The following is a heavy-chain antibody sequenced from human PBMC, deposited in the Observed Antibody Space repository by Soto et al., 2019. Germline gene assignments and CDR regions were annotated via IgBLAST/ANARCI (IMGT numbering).Heavy chain of an antibody. V-gene: IGHV3-23*01. Sequence: QAGGSLRLSCAASGFTFSSYAMSWVRQAPGKGLEWVSAISGSGGSTYYADSVKGRFTISRDNSKNTLYLQMNSLSAEDTAVYHCAKNQGVELVPLATVDWFDPWGQGSVVTVSS. CDR3: AKNQGVELVPLATVDWFDP. J-gene: IGHJ5*02. CDR1: GFTFSSYA. CDR2: ISGSGGST. D-gene: IGHD1-26*01.